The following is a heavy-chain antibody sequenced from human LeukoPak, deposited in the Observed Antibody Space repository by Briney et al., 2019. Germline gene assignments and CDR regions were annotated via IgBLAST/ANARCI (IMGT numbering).Heavy chain of an antibody. CDR3: WRAAVQGERERITMVRGVITPPFYYYYGMDV. D-gene: IGHD3-10*01. J-gene: IGHJ6*02. CDR2: ISYSGST. Sequence: SETLSLTCTVSGGSISSYYWSWIRQPPGKGLEWIGYISYSGSTNYNPSLESRVTISGDTSKNQFSLKLSSVTAADTAVYYCWRAAVQGERERITMVRGVITPPFYYYYGMDVWGQGTTVTVSS. V-gene: IGHV4-59*08. CDR1: GGSISSYY.